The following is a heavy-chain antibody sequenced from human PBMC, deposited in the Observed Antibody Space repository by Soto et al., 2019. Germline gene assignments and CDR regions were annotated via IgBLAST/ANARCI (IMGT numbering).Heavy chain of an antibody. CDR1: GGTFSSYA. CDR2: IIPIFGTA. V-gene: IGHV1-69*01. CDR3: ARDRSRPSTEYSGYDFAFDS. J-gene: IGHJ4*02. D-gene: IGHD5-12*01. Sequence: QVQLVQSGAEVKKPGSSVKVSCKASGGTFSSYAISWVRQAPGQGLEWMGGIIPIFGTANYAQKFQGRVTIDADEPTSTVYMEMSSLRSEETAVYYCARDRSRPSTEYSGYDFAFDSLGQGTLVAVCS.